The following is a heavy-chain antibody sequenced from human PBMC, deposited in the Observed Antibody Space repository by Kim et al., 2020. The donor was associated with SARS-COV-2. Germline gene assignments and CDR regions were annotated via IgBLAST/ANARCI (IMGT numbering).Heavy chain of an antibody. CDR3: AKDFPIWYYYGSGSYYAGGMDV. V-gene: IGHV3-9*01. Sequence: GGSLRLSCAASGFTFDDYAMHWVRQAPGKGLEWVSGISWNSGSIGYADSVKGRFTISRDNAKNSLYLQMNSLRAEDTALYYCAKDFPIWYYYGSGSYYAGGMDVWGQGTTVTVSS. CDR1: GFTFDDYA. CDR2: ISWNSGSI. D-gene: IGHD3-10*01. J-gene: IGHJ6*02.